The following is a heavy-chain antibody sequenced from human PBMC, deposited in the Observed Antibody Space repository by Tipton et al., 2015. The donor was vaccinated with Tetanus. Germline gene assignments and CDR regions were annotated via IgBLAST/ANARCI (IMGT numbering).Heavy chain of an antibody. CDR2: SWYDGTDN. CDR3: ARQADCSGGSCLSGDFGI. CDR1: GFIFSSYG. Sequence: SLRLSCAASGFIFSSYGIHWVRQASGKGLEWVAASWYDGTDNYSADAGNGRFTISRDHSKYTLYLLMNSLRAEDTAVYYCARQADCSGGSCLSGDFGIGGRGTRVPVSS. V-gene: IGHV3-33*01. J-gene: IGHJ4*02. D-gene: IGHD2-15*01.